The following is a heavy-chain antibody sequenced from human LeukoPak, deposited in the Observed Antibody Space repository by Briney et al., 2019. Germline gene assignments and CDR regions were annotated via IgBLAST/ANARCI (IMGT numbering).Heavy chain of an antibody. CDR3: AALLEVGATTVSLDY. Sequence: ASVKVSCKVSGYTLTELSMHWVRQAPGKGLEWMGGFDPEDGETIYAQKFQGRVTMTEDTSTDTAYMELSSLRSEDTAVYYCAALLEVGATTVSLDYWGQGTLVTVSS. D-gene: IGHD1-26*01. CDR2: FDPEDGET. J-gene: IGHJ4*02. CDR1: GYTLTELS. V-gene: IGHV1-24*01.